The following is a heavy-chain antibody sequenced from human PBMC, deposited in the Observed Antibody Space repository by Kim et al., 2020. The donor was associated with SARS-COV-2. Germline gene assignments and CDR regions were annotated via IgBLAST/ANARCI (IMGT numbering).Heavy chain of an antibody. CDR1: GFTFSSYW. CDR3: ARAPDYYDSSGYYYFDY. J-gene: IGHJ4*02. Sequence: GGSLRLSCAASGFTFSSYWMHWVRQAPGKGLVWVSRINSDGSSTSYADSVKCRFTISRDNAKNTLYLQMNSLRAEDTAVYYCARAPDYYDSSGYYYFDYWGQGTLVTVSS. D-gene: IGHD3-22*01. CDR2: INSDGSST. V-gene: IGHV3-74*01.